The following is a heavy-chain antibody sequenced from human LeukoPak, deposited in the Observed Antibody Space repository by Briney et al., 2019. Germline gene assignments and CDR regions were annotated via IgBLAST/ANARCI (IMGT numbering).Heavy chain of an antibody. CDR3: ARGSGYDFRIDY. J-gene: IGHJ4*02. V-gene: IGHV5-51*01. D-gene: IGHD5-12*01. CDR2: IYPGDSDT. Sequence: GAPRNISCKGAGYSFTSYWIGVGRPLPGKGVGGMGIIYPGDSDTRYSPSFQGQGPISADKSISTAYLQWSSLKASDTAMYYCARGSGYDFRIDYWGQGTLVTDS. CDR1: GYSFTSYW.